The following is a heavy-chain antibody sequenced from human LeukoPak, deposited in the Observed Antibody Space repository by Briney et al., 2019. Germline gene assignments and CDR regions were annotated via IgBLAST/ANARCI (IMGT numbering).Heavy chain of an antibody. Sequence: PGGSLRLSCAASGFTFSSYSMNWVRQAPGKGLVWVSRINSDGSSTSYADSVKGRFTISRDNAKNTLYLQMNSLRAEDTAVYYCAREVVGYDILTGYLNWFDPWGQGTLVTVSS. CDR1: GFTFSSYS. D-gene: IGHD3-9*01. V-gene: IGHV3-74*01. CDR2: INSDGSST. J-gene: IGHJ5*02. CDR3: AREVVGYDILTGYLNWFDP.